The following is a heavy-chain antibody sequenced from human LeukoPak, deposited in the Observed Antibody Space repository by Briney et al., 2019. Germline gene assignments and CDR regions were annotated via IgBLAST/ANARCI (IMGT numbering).Heavy chain of an antibody. CDR2: IYYSGST. CDR3: ATMTIFGVVSDDV. CDR1: GGSISSGGYY. D-gene: IGHD3-3*01. J-gene: IGHJ6*04. Sequence: SQTLSLTCTVSGGSISSGGYYWSWIRQHPGKGLEWIGYIYYSGSTYYNPSLRSRVTISVDTSKNQFSLKLSSVTAADTAVYYCATMTIFGVVSDDVWGKGTTVTVSS. V-gene: IGHV4-31*03.